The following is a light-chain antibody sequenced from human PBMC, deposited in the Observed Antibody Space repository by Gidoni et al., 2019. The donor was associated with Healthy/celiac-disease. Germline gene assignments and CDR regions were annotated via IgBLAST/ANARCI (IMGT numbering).Light chain of an antibody. CDR2: DAS. CDR3: QQRSNWSWT. J-gene: IGKJ1*01. V-gene: IGKV3-11*01. Sequence: EIVLTQSPATLSLSPRERATRSCRASQSVSSYLAWYQQKPGQAPRLLIYDASNRATGIPARFSGSGSGTDFTLTISSLEPEDFAVYYCQQRSNWSWTFGQGTKVEIK. CDR1: QSVSSY.